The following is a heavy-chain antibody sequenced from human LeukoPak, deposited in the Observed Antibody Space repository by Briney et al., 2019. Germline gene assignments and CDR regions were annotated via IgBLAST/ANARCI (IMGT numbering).Heavy chain of an antibody. CDR1: XXTFSSYX. J-gene: IGHJ4*02. V-gene: IGHV3-7*01. CDR3: ARHASGSYSY. Sequence: GGSLRXSXAAXXXTFSSYXMSWVRQAPGEGLEWVANIKQDGSEKYYVDSVKGRSTISRDNAKNSLYLQMNSLRAEDTAVYYCARHASGSYSYWGQGTLVTVSS. CDR2: IKQDGSEK. D-gene: IGHD3-10*01.